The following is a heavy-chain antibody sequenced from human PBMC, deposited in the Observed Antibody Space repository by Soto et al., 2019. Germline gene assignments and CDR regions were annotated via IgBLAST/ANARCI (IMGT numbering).Heavy chain of an antibody. V-gene: IGHV3-30*18. Sequence: QVQLVESGGGVVQPGRSLRLSCAASGFSFSNFGMHWVRQAPGKGLEWVAVISYDGSSKYYADSVKGRFIISRDNSKNMLYVQMNSLRPEDTAVYYCAKDTDGYNNYWGQGTLVTVSS. CDR2: ISYDGSSK. CDR1: GFSFSNFG. D-gene: IGHD5-12*01. J-gene: IGHJ4*02. CDR3: AKDTDGYNNY.